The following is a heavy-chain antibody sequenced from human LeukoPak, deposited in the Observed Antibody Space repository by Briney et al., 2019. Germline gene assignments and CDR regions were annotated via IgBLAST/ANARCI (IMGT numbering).Heavy chain of an antibody. Sequence: ASVKVSCKASGYTFTGYYMHWVRQAPGQGLEWMGWINPNSGGTNYAQKFQGRVTITRNTSISTDYMELSSLRSEDTAVYCCARGGDRSGSFDYWGQGTLVTVSS. CDR3: ARGGDRSGSFDY. V-gene: IGHV1-2*02. J-gene: IGHJ4*02. D-gene: IGHD6-19*01. CDR1: GYTFTGYY. CDR2: INPNSGGT.